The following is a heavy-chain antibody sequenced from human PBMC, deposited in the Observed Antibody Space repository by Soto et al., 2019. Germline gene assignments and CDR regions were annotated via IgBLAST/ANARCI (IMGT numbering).Heavy chain of an antibody. CDR2: IWYDRSNK. J-gene: IGHJ4*02. V-gene: IGHV3-33*01. CDR1: GFNFSSYG. CDR3: ARDRYSSGWYDFDY. D-gene: IGHD6-19*01. Sequence: QVQLVESGGGVVQPGRSLRLSCAASGFNFSSYGMHWVRQAPGNGLVWVAVIWYDRSNKYYADSVKGRFTISRDNSKNTLYLQMNSLRAADTAVYYCARDRYSSGWYDFDYWGQGTLVTVSS.